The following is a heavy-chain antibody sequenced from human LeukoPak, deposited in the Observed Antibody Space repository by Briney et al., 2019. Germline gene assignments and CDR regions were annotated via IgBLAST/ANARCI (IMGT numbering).Heavy chain of an antibody. CDR2: IYYSGST. Sequence: PSETLSLTCTVSGVSTTSTIYYWGWIRQPPGKGLEWIGSIYYSGSTYYNPSLNSRVTISVDTSKNQFSLKLSSLAAADTAVYYCARGVGRIGYSFDYWGQGTLVTVSS. CDR3: ARGVGRIGYSFDY. J-gene: IGHJ4*02. D-gene: IGHD5-18*01. V-gene: IGHV4-39*01. CDR1: GVSTTSTIYY.